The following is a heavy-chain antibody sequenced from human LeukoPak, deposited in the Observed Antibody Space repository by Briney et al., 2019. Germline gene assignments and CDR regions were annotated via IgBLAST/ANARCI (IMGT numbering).Heavy chain of an antibody. CDR1: GGSISSYY. Sequence: PSETLSLTCTVSGGSISSYYWSWIRQPAGKGLEWIGRIYTSGSTNYNPSLKSRVTMSVDTSKNQFSLKLSSVTAADTAVYYCARSLRGIWSGYYRVPYYYMDVWGKGTTVTVSS. CDR3: ARSLRGIWSGYYRVPYYYMDV. V-gene: IGHV4-4*07. CDR2: IYTSGST. D-gene: IGHD3-3*01. J-gene: IGHJ6*03.